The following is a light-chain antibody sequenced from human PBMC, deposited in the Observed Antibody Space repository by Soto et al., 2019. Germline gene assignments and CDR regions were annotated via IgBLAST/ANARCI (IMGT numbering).Light chain of an antibody. CDR2: EDS. J-gene: IGLJ3*02. CDR3: CAYAGSSTSWV. CDR1: SSDAGNYNF. V-gene: IGLV2-23*01. Sequence: QSALTQPPSVSGSPGQSITISCTGTSSDAGNYNFVSWYQQHPGKAPKVMIYEDSTQPSGVANRLSGSKSGNKASLTISGLPAEDEADDYCCAYAGSSTSWVFGGGTKLTVL.